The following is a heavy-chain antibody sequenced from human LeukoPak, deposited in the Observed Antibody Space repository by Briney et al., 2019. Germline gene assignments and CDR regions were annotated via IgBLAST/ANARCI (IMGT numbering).Heavy chain of an antibody. D-gene: IGHD1-26*01. CDR1: GYTFTGYY. J-gene: IGHJ4*02. CDR2: INPNSGGT. CDR3: ARGDKWELLYYFDY. Sequence: ASVKVSCKASGYTFTGYYMHWVRQAPGQGLEWMGWINPNSGGTNYAQKFQGRVTRTRDTSISTAYMELSRLRPDDTAVYYCARGDKWELLYYFDYWGQGTLVTVSS. V-gene: IGHV1-2*02.